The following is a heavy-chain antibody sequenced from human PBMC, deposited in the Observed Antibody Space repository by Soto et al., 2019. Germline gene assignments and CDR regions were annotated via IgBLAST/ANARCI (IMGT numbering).Heavy chain of an antibody. V-gene: IGHV3-30*18. CDR2: ISYDGSNK. CDR3: AKDGEYSSSRNEWLFDYYYYYGMDV. D-gene: IGHD6-6*01. J-gene: IGHJ6*02. CDR1: GLTLSTSS. Sequence: PGGSLRLSCAAFGLTLSTSSMNWVRQAPGKGLEWVAVISYDGSNKYYADSVKGRFTISRDNSKNTLYLQMNSLRAEDTAVYYCAKDGEYSSSRNEWLFDYYYYYGMDVWGQGTTVTVSS.